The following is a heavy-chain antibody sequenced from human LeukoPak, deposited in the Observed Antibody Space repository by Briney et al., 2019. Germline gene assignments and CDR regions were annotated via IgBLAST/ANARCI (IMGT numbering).Heavy chain of an antibody. D-gene: IGHD5-12*01. CDR1: GFTFSTFG. CDR3: VKRIIVADKFDY. Sequence: PGGSLRLSCAASGFTFSTFGMHWVRHTPGTGLEWVAFIRYDGTIKYYADSVKGRFTISRDNSKNTLSLQMDSLRADDTAVYYCVKRIIVADKFDYWGQGSLVTVSS. V-gene: IGHV3-30*02. CDR2: IRYDGTIK. J-gene: IGHJ4*02.